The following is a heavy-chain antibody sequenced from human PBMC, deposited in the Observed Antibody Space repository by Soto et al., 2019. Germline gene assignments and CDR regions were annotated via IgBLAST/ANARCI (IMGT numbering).Heavy chain of an antibody. V-gene: IGHV3-33*01. CDR1: GFTFSSYG. CDR3: ARGSPGHYGSGRYYWYYGMDV. D-gene: IGHD3-10*01. Sequence: QVQLVESGGGVVQPGRSLRLSCTASGFTFSSYGMHWVRQAPGKGLEWVAVIWYDGNNIYYADSVKGRFTISRDNSKNTLHLQMNSLRAEDTALYYCARGSPGHYGSGRYYWYYGMDVWGQGTTVTVSS. J-gene: IGHJ6*02. CDR2: IWYDGNNI.